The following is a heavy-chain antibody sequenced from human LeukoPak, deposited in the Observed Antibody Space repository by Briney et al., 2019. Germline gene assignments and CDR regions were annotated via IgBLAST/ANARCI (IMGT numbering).Heavy chain of an antibody. J-gene: IGHJ6*02. CDR1: GYTFTGYY. V-gene: IGHV1-2*02. Sequence: ASVKVSCKASGYTFTGYYMHWVRQAPGQGLEWMGWINPNSGGTNYAQKFQGRVTMTRDTSISTAYMELSRLRSGDTAVYYCARDSEALELRYFDWLLPYYYGMDVWGQGTTVTVSS. CDR3: ARDSEALELRYFDWLLPYYYGMDV. D-gene: IGHD3-9*01. CDR2: INPNSGGT.